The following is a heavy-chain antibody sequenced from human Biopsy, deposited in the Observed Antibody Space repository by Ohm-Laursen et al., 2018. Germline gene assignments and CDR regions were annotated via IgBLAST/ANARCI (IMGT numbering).Heavy chain of an antibody. CDR2: IIPIFGII. V-gene: IGHV1-69*13. J-gene: IGHJ4*02. D-gene: IGHD3-3*01. Sequence: SVKVSCKASGGTFSSYSISWVRQAPGQGLEWMGGIIPIFGIINHAQKFQGRVMISADESTTTAYMELSNLKSEDTAVYYCATPFQYYDSWGGYPPFDHWGQGTLVTVSS. CDR3: ATPFQYYDSWGGYPPFDH. CDR1: GGTFSSYS.